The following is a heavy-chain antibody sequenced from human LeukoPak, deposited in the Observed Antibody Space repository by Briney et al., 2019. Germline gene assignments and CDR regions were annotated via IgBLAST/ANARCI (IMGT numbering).Heavy chain of an antibody. CDR1: GGSISSGSYY. Sequence: TLETLSLTCTVSGGSISSGSYYWSWIRQPAGKGLEWIGRIYTSGSTNYNPSLKSRVTISVDTSKNQFSLKLSSVTAADTAVYYCASEDYYGSGRFDYWGQGTLVTVSS. J-gene: IGHJ4*02. CDR3: ASEDYYGSGRFDY. CDR2: IYTSGST. D-gene: IGHD3-10*01. V-gene: IGHV4-61*02.